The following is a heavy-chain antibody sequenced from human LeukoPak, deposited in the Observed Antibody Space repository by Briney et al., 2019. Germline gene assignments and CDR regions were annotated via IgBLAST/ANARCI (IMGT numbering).Heavy chain of an antibody. CDR3: ASEDFDWSSRPSDY. V-gene: IGHV4-38-2*02. D-gene: IGHD3-9*01. CDR2: IYHSGST. J-gene: IGHJ4*02. Sequence: PSETLSLTCTVSGGFISSYYWSWIRQPPGKGLEWIGSIYHSGSTYYNPSLKSRVTISVDTSKNQFSLKLSSVTAADTAVYYCASEDFDWSSRPSDYWGQGTLVTVSS. CDR1: GGFISSYY.